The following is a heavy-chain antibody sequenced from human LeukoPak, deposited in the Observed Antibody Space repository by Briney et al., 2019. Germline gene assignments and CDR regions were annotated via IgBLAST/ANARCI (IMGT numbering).Heavy chain of an antibody. CDR3: AKRLAMTGTYHFDY. J-gene: IGHJ4*02. CDR2: VYRGASI. D-gene: IGHD6-19*01. CDR1: GFTVSRNS. V-gene: IGHV3-53*01. Sequence: SGGSLRLSCAASGFTVSRNSMAWVRQAPGKGLEWVSIVYRGASIYYLDSVKGRFTISRDNSKNTLYLQMNSLRAEDTAVYYCAKRLAMTGTYHFDYWGQGTLVTVSS.